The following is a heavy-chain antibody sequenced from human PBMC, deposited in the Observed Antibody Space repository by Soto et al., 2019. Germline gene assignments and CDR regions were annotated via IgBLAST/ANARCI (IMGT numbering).Heavy chain of an antibody. CDR3: AAARITIFGVVMIGFDP. J-gene: IGHJ5*02. Sequence: QMQLVQSGPEVKEPGTSVKVSCKASGFTFTSSAVQWVRQARGQRLEWIGWIVVGSGNTNYAQKFQERVTITRDMSTSTAYMELSSLRSEDTAVYYCAAARITIFGVVMIGFDPWGQGTLVTVSS. V-gene: IGHV1-58*01. CDR2: IVVGSGNT. D-gene: IGHD3-3*01. CDR1: GFTFTSSA.